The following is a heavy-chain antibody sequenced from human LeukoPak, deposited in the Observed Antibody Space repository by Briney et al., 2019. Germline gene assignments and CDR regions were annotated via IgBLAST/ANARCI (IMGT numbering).Heavy chain of an antibody. Sequence: PSETLSLTCTVSGGSISSGGHYWSWIRQPPGKGLEWIGYIYHSGSTYYNPSLKSRVTISVDRSKNQFPLKLSSVTAADTAVYYCARDGGGAAVGYWGQGTLVTVSS. CDR3: ARDGGGAAVGY. V-gene: IGHV4-30-2*01. J-gene: IGHJ4*02. CDR2: IYHSGST. CDR1: GGSISSGGHY. D-gene: IGHD6-13*01.